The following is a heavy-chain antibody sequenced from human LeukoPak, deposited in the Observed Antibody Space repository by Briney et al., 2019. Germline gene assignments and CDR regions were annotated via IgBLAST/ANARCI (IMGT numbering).Heavy chain of an antibody. CDR3: ARDSTIFGVGKDDQNWFDP. J-gene: IGHJ5*02. CDR2: ISHDVKTT. CDR1: GFSFSDSV. Sequence: PGGSLRLSCVASGFSFSDSVIHWVRQAPGKGLEWVAVISHDVKTTYYADSAKGRFTISRDNSKNTLYLQMNSLRAEDTAVYYCARDSTIFGVGKDDQNWFDPWGQGTLVTVSS. D-gene: IGHD3-3*01. V-gene: IGHV3-30*04.